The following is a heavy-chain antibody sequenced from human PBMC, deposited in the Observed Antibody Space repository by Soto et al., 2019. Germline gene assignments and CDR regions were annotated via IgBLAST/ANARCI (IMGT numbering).Heavy chain of an antibody. Sequence: SETLSLTCTVSGGSISSYYWSWIRQPPGKGLEWIGYIYYRGSTKYNPSLKSRVTISVDTSXNQFSLKLSSVTAADTAVYYCERDRLANWFEPWVQGAMVTVSS. D-gene: IGHD3-9*01. J-gene: IGHJ5*02. CDR1: GGSISSYY. V-gene: IGHV4-59*01. CDR2: IYYRGST. CDR3: ERDRLANWFEP.